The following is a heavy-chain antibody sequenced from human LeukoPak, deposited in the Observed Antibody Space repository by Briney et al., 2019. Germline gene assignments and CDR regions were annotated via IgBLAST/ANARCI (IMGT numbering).Heavy chain of an antibody. V-gene: IGHV3-7*03. J-gene: IGHJ6*04. CDR3: VRDCSSASLSSGCYYAMDV. D-gene: IGHD2-2*01. CDR1: GFTFNDYW. CDR2: IKQDGSEK. Sequence: GGSLRLPCAASGFTFNDYWMTWVRQAPGKGLEWVAHIKQDGSEKYYVDSLKGRFTISRDNAKNSLFLQMDSLRAEDTAVYYCVRDCSSASLSSGCYYAMDVWGKGTTVTVSS.